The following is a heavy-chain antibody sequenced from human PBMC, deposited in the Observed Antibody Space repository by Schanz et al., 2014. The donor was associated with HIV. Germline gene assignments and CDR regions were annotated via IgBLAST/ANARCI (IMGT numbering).Heavy chain of an antibody. CDR1: GGTFSTYA. CDR2: INPLQDKT. V-gene: IGHV1-69*09. J-gene: IGHJ4*02. Sequence: QVHLVQSGAEVKKPGSSVKVSCKPSGGTFSTYAVSWVRQAPGQGLEWMAIINPLQDKTAHAQKVQGRLTMTRDTSTGTVYMQLNNLRSEDTAVYYCARAPYRSGWYGVDYWGQGTLVTVSS. D-gene: IGHD6-19*01. CDR3: ARAPYRSGWYGVDY.